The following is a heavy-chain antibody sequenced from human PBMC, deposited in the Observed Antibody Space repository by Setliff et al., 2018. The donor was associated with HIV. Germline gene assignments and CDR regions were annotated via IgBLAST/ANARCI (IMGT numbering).Heavy chain of an antibody. J-gene: IGHJ4*02. CDR3: ARDKYYHDTSGPPLDY. D-gene: IGHD3-22*01. CDR2: INAYNGNT. Sequence: GASVKVSCKASGYMFTNYALHWVRQAPGQRLEWMGWINAYNGNTKYSQKFQGRVTITRDTSASTAYLDLSSLRSEDTAVYYCARDKYYHDTSGPPLDYWGQGTLVTVSS. CDR1: GYMFTNYA. V-gene: IGHV1-3*01.